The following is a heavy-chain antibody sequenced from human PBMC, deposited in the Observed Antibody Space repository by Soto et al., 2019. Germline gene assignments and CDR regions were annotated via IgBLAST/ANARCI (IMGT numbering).Heavy chain of an antibody. CDR1: GVSISSYY. CDR2: IYYGGNT. Sequence: QVQLQESGPGLVKPSETLSLTCTVSGVSISSYYWSWIWQPPGKGLEWIGSIYYGGNTNYNPSLPRRVTIPVDTSKNQFPLKLSSVTAADTAVYYCARDLRHIVRGVIISYGMDVWGQGTTVTVAS. J-gene: IGHJ6*02. V-gene: IGHV4-59*01. D-gene: IGHD3-10*01. CDR3: ARDLRHIVRGVIISYGMDV.